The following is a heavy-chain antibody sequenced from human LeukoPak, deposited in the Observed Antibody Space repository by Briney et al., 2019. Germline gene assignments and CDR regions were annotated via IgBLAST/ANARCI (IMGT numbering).Heavy chain of an antibody. CDR1: GFTFSNAW. V-gene: IGHV3-15*05. Sequence: NSGGSLRLSCAASGFTFSNAWMSWVRQAPGKGLEWVGRIKSKTDGGTTDYAAPVKGRFTISRDNSKSTLYLQMNSLRAEDTAVYYCARRSGGSCLDVWGQGTTVTISS. J-gene: IGHJ6*02. CDR2: IKSKTDGGTT. D-gene: IGHD2-15*01. CDR3: ARRSGGSCLDV.